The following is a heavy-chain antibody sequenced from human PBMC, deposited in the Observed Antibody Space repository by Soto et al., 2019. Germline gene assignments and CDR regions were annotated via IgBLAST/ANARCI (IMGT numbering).Heavy chain of an antibody. CDR1: GGSISSGGYY. V-gene: IGHV4-31*03. CDR3: SRDSPRGGSYPKYYFDY. J-gene: IGHJ4*02. D-gene: IGHD1-26*01. CDR2: IYYSGST. Sequence: PSETLSLTCTVSGGSISSGGYYWSWIRQHPGKGLEWIGYIYYSGSTYYNPSLKSRVTISVDTSKNQFSLKLSSVTAADTAVYYCSRDSPRGGSYPKYYFDYWGQGTLVTVSS.